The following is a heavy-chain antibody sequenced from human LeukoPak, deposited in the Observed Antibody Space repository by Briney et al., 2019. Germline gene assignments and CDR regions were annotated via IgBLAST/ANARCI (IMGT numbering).Heavy chain of an antibody. V-gene: IGHV3-7*03. CDR2: IKQDGSEK. D-gene: IGHD1-26*01. J-gene: IGHJ4*02. Sequence: GGSLRLSCAASGFTFSSYWMSWVRQAPGKGLEWVANIKQDGSEKYYVDSVKGRFTISRDNAKNSLYLQMNSLRAEDTAVYYCARTYSGSYSRLDYWGQGTLVTVSS. CDR1: GFTFSSYW. CDR3: ARTYSGSYSRLDY.